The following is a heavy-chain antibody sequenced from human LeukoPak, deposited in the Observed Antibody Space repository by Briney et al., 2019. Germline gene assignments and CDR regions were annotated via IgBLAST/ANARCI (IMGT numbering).Heavy chain of an antibody. CDR3: AKDSITMVLDP. V-gene: IGHV3-30*18. CDR1: GFTFSGYG. D-gene: IGHD3-10*01. Sequence: PGGSLRLSCAASGFTFSGYGMNWVRQAPGKGLEWVAIISYDGREKYYADSVKGRFTISRDNSKNTLYLQMNSLRAEDTAVYYCAKDSITMVLDPWGQGTLVTVSS. CDR2: ISYDGREK. J-gene: IGHJ5*02.